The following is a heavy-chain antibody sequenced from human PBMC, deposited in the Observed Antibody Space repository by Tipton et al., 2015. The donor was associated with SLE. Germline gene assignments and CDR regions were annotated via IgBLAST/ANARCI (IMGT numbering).Heavy chain of an antibody. D-gene: IGHD6-19*01. CDR3: GRVTSGWREVC. Sequence: TLSLTCTVSGGSITNYYWGWVRQPAGKGLEWIGRMFGSAIRDYNPSLKSRVTISLATSKNQFSLQLTSVTAADTAIYYCGRVTSGWREVCWGQGTLVTVSS. CDR2: MFGSAIR. CDR1: GGSITNYY. J-gene: IGHJ4*02. V-gene: IGHV4-4*07.